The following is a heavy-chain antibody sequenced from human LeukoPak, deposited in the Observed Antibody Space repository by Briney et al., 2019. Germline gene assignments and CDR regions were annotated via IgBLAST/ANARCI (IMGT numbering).Heavy chain of an antibody. Sequence: SVKVSCKASGGTFSSYAISWVRQAPGQGLEWMGGIIPIFGTANYAQKFQGRVAITADESTSTAYMELSSLRSEDTAVYYCARTVGAPDAFDIWGQGTMVTVSS. V-gene: IGHV1-69*13. CDR2: IIPIFGTA. CDR1: GGTFSSYA. D-gene: IGHD1-26*01. J-gene: IGHJ3*02. CDR3: ARTVGAPDAFDI.